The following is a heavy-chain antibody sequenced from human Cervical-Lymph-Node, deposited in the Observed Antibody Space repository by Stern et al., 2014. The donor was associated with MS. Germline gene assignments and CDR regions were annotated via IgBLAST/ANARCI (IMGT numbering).Heavy chain of an antibody. CDR1: GYTFTSYW. J-gene: IGHJ4*02. CDR3: ARQRYFDY. V-gene: IGHV5-51*01. Sequence: EVQLEESGPEVKRPGESLKISCQASGYTFTSYWIGWVRQMPGKGLEWIAFIFPGGSDIRYSPSFQGQVTISADKSSSTAYLQWNNLKASDTAIYYCARQRYFDYWGQGTLVTVSS. CDR2: IFPGGSDI.